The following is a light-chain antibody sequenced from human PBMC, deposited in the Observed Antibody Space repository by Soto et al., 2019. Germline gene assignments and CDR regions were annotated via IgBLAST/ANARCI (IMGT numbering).Light chain of an antibody. CDR3: QQYNTWPLT. V-gene: IGKV3-15*01. Sequence: EIVMTQSPATLSVSPGERVTLSCRASQSVSSDLAWYQQKPGQTPRLLIYTTSARATGIPARFSGSGSGTEFTLAISSLQSEDFAVYYCQQYNTWPLTFGQGTKVDIK. J-gene: IGKJ1*01. CDR1: QSVSSD. CDR2: TTS.